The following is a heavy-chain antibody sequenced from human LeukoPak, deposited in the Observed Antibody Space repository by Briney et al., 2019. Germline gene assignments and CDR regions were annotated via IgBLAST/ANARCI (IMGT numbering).Heavy chain of an antibody. CDR1: GFTFSSYA. J-gene: IGHJ6*03. CDR2: ISGSGGST. D-gene: IGHD6-13*01. V-gene: IGHV3-23*01. CDR3: ARVGYSSSWYKVYYYYYYMDV. Sequence: GGSLRLSCAASGFTFSSYAMSWVRQAPGKGLEWVSAISGSGGSTYYADSVKGRFTISRDNSKNTLYLQMNSLRAEDTAVYYCARVGYSSSWYKVYYYYYYMDVWGKGTTVTISS.